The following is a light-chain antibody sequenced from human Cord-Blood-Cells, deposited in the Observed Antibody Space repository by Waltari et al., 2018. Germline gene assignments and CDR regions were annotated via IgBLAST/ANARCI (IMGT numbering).Light chain of an antibody. CDR3: SSYTSSSTLDWV. Sequence: QSALTQPASVSGSPGQSITLSCPGTSSDVGGYNYVSWYQQHPGQAPKLMIYDVSNRPSGVSNRFSGSKSGNTASLTISGLQAEDEADYYCSSYTSSSTLDWVFGGGTKLTVL. J-gene: IGLJ3*02. V-gene: IGLV2-14*01. CDR1: SSDVGGYNY. CDR2: DVS.